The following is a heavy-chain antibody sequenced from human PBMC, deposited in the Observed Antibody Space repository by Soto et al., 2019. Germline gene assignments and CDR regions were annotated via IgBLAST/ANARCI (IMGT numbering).Heavy chain of an antibody. V-gene: IGHV4-39*01. Sequence: QLQLQESGPGLVKPSETLSLTCNVSGVSISDTSYYWGWIRQPPGKGLEWIGTIYFNGKTFYNPSLKSRLTISVHTAKNQISLWLTSVIAADTAVYYCARQGSYWGQGTLVAVSS. CDR1: GVSISDTSYY. CDR2: IYFNGKT. J-gene: IGHJ4*02. CDR3: ARQGSY.